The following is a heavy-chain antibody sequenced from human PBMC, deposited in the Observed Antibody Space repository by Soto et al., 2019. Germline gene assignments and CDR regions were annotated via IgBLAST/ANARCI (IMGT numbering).Heavy chain of an antibody. CDR1: GGSISSSNHY. Sequence: SETLSLTCAVSGGSISSSNHYWDWIRQPPGKGPGWIGRIYYSGSTYYNPSLKSRVTISVDTSKNQFSLKLSSVTAADTAVYYCARRELEPTNNDAFHIWGQGTMVTVSS. V-gene: IGHV4-39*01. CDR2: IYYSGST. J-gene: IGHJ3*02. D-gene: IGHD1-1*01. CDR3: ARRELEPTNNDAFHI.